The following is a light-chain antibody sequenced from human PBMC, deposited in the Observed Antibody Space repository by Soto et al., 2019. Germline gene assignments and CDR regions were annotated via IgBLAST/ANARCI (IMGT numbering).Light chain of an antibody. CDR2: EVH. Sequence: QSALTQPASVSGSPGQSITIPCTGTSSDVGGYKYVSWYQQVPGKVPKLIIFEVHNRPSGISNRFSGSKSGNTASLTISGLQPEDEGDYYCCSKTSTNTLVFGGGTKLDRP. CDR3: CSKTSTNTLV. CDR1: SSDVGGYKY. V-gene: IGLV2-14*01. J-gene: IGLJ3*02.